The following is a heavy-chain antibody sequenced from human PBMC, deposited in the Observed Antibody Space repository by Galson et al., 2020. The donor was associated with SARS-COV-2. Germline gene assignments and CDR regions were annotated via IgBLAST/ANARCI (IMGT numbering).Heavy chain of an antibody. CDR3: AKRNELFGFGQLWLSNYNYGMYE. Sequence: SETLSLTCAVYGGSFSGYYWTWIRQPPGKGLEWIGEINHSGSSNYNPSPKSRVTMSVVTSKNRFSRELRSMTAADTGVYYCAKRNELFGFGQLWLSNYNYGMYEWGQGTTGTVSS. CDR2: INHSGSS. J-gene: IGHJ6*02. V-gene: IGHV4-34*01. CDR1: GGSFSGYY. D-gene: IGHD3-10*01.